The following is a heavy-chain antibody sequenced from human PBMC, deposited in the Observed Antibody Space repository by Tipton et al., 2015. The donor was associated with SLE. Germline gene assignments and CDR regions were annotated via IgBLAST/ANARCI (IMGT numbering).Heavy chain of an antibody. CDR3: ASGAYGSGTFYRGGWFDP. CDR2: IYTGGGT. J-gene: IGHJ5*02. Sequence: TLSLTCTVSGGSISSYYWNWIRQFPGKGLEWIGYIYTGGGTNYNPSLQSRVTISVDESKNQFSLKLTSVTAADTAVYYCASGAYGSGTFYRGGWFDPWGQGTLVTVSS. D-gene: IGHD3-10*01. CDR1: GGSISSYY. V-gene: IGHV4-4*08.